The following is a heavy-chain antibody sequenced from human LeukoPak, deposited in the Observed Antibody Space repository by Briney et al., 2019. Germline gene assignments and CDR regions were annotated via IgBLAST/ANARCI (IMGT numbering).Heavy chain of an antibody. CDR3: ARYREDYNHLPHTLET. J-gene: IGHJ3*01. CDR2: VYTWGTT. D-gene: IGHD5-24*01. CDR1: GASVSSSNFF. V-gene: IGHV4-61*02. Sequence: SETLSLTCTVSGASVSSSNFFRNWLRQPAGKGLEWIGRVYTWGTTHYNPSLHSRVIMSIDRSKNQVSLRLSSATAADTAVYYCARYREDYNHLPHTLETWGQGTMVTVSS.